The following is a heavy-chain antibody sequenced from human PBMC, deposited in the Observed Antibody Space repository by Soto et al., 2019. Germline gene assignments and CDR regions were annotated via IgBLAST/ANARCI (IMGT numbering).Heavy chain of an antibody. V-gene: IGHV4-61*01. CDR2: VYYSGGA. Sequence: SETLSLTCTVSGASVSSPTHDWSWIRQSPGTGLECIGTVYYSGGAQYNPSLESRVTISIDTPKNQFFLNLTSVTAADTAIYYCARTSGTYTNFWSGYAFDVWGQGTMVSVSS. D-gene: IGHD3-3*01. J-gene: IGHJ3*01. CDR1: GASVSSPTHD. CDR3: ARTSGTYTNFWSGYAFDV.